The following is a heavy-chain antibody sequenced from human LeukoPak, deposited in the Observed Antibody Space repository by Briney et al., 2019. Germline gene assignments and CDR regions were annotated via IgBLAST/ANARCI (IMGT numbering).Heavy chain of an antibody. V-gene: IGHV4-34*01. CDR2: INHSGST. CDR1: GGSFSGYY. Sequence: SETLSLTCAVYGGSFSGYYWSWIRQPPGKGLEWIGEINHSGSTNYNPSLKSRVTISVDTSKNQFSLKLSSVTAADTAVYYCARGLRDLTYYDFWSGYNDAFDIWGQGTMVTVSS. J-gene: IGHJ3*02. CDR3: ARGLRDLTYYDFWSGYNDAFDI. D-gene: IGHD3-3*01.